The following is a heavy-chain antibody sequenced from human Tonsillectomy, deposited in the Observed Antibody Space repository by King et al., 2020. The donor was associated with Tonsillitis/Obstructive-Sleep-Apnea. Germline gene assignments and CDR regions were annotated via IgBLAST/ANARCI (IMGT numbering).Heavy chain of an antibody. J-gene: IGHJ3*02. D-gene: IGHD3-22*01. CDR3: ARDSYYYDSSGYPPNAFDI. Sequence: VQLVPSGGGLIQPGGSLRLSCEASGFTVSSNYMNWVRQAPGKGLEWVSIIYSGGDTYYADSVKGRFTISRDNSKNTLYLQMNSLRAEDTAVYYCARDSYYYDSSGYPPNAFDIWGQGTMVTVSS. CDR1: GFTVSSNY. V-gene: IGHV3-53*01. CDR2: IYSGGDT.